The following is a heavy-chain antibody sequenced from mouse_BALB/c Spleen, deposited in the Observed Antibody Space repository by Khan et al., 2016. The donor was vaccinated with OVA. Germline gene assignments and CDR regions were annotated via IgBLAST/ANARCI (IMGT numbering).Heavy chain of an antibody. J-gene: IGHJ4*01. CDR2: IWSGGST. CDR3: ARTYFSYGNHGDYYTMDY. D-gene: IGHD2-1*01. V-gene: IGHV2-2*02. CDR1: GFSLTSYG. Sequence: QVQLKESGPGLVQPSQSLSITCTVSGFSLTSYGVPWVRQSPGKGLEWLGVIWSGGSTDYNSAFISRLTISKDNSKSQVFFKMNSLQDNDTAIYYCARTYFSYGNHGDYYTMDYWGQGTSVTVSS.